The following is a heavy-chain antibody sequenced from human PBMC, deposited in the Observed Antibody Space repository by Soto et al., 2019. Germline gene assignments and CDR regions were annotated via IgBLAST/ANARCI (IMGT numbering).Heavy chain of an antibody. CDR3: ARDLDPSGSYYTDY. V-gene: IGHV1-18*04. CDR2: ISPWKGNT. D-gene: IGHD3-10*01. J-gene: IGHJ4*02. Sequence: SVKVSCKASAYDFRPYGVNWVRQAPGQGLEWMGWISPWKGNTNYAQSFQGRVTMTTDTSTSTAYMELGSLTSDDTAVYYCARDLDPSGSYYTDYWGPGTLVTVSS. CDR1: AYDFRPYG.